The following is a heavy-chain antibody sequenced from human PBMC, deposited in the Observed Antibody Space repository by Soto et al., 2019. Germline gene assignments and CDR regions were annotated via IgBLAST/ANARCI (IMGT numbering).Heavy chain of an antibody. V-gene: IGHV4-31*03. J-gene: IGHJ5*02. CDR1: GGSINSGDYY. D-gene: IGHD6-19*01. Sequence: QVQLQESGPGLVKPSQTLSLTCTVSGGSINSGDYYWSWVRQVPGKGLEWIGFISYSGNTHYNPSLESGLTKSKDTSKNQFSLRLNSMTAADSAVYYCAREVSPNSRGWYTVLVRWFDPWGQGTLVTVSS. CDR2: ISYSGNT. CDR3: AREVSPNSRGWYTVLVRWFDP.